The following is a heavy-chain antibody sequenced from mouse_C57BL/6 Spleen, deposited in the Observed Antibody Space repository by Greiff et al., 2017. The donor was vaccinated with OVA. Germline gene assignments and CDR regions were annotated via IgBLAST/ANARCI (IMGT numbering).Heavy chain of an antibody. CDR3: ASPIYYDYDRFAY. Sequence: QVQLQQSGAELAKPGASVKLSCKASGYTFTSYWMHWVKQRPGQGLEWIGYINPSSGYTKYNQKFKDKATLTADKSSSAAYMQLSSLTYEDSAVYYCASPIYYDYDRFAYWGQGTLVPVSA. V-gene: IGHV1-7*01. CDR2: INPSSGYT. J-gene: IGHJ3*01. D-gene: IGHD2-4*01. CDR1: GYTFTSYW.